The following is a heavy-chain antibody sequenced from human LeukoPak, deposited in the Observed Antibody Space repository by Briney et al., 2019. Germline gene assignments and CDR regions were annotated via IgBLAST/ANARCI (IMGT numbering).Heavy chain of an antibody. CDR1: GFTFSSYG. D-gene: IGHD1-1*01. V-gene: IGHV3-30*18. J-gene: IGHJ6*04. Sequence: GGSLRLSCAASGFTFSSYGMHWVRQAPGKGLEWVAVISYDGSNKYHADSVKGRFTISRDNSKNTLYLQMNSLRAEDTAVYYCAKGLERLTYYYYGMDVWGKGTTVTVSS. CDR3: AKGLERLTYYYYGMDV. CDR2: ISYDGSNK.